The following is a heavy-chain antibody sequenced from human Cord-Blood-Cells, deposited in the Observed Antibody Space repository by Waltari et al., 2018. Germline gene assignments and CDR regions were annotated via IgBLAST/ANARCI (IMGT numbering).Heavy chain of an antibody. J-gene: IGHJ3*02. Sequence: QVQLQQWGAGLLKPSETLSLTCAFYGGSLSGYHWSSIRQPPGKGLEWIGEINHSGSTNYNPSLKSRVTISVDTSKNQFSLKLSSVTAADTAVYYCARVGGYEAAFDIWGQGIMVTVSS. V-gene: IGHV4-34*01. CDR3: ARVGGYEAAFDI. D-gene: IGHD5-12*01. CDR2: INHSGST. CDR1: GGSLSGYH.